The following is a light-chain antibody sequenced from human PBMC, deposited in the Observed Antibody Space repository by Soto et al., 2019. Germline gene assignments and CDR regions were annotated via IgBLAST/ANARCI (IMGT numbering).Light chain of an antibody. J-gene: IGLJ2*01. V-gene: IGLV2-14*01. Sequence: QSALTQPASVSGSPGQSITISCTGTTSDVGGYNYVSWYQQHPGKAPKLIIYDVSNRPSGVSNRFSGSKSASTASLTISGLQAEDEADYYCSSYTTSSIVVFGGGTKLTVL. CDR3: SSYTTSSIVV. CDR2: DVS. CDR1: TSDVGGYNY.